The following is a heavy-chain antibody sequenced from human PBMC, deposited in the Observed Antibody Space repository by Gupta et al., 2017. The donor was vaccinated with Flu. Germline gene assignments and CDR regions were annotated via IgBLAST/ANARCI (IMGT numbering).Heavy chain of an antibody. CDR3: AREVYSYGYSSWDY. J-gene: IGHJ4*02. Sequence: EVQLVESGGGLVKPGGSLRLSCAASGFTFSSSSMNWVRQAPGKGLGWVSSISSSSSYIYYADSVKGRFTISRDNAKNSLYLQMNSLRAEDTAVYYCAREVYSYGYSSWDYWGQGTLVTVSS. V-gene: IGHV3-21*01. CDR1: GFTFSSSS. D-gene: IGHD5-18*01. CDR2: ISSSSSYI.